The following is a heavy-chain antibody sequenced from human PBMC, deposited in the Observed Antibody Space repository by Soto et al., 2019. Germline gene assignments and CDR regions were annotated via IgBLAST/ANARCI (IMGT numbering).Heavy chain of an antibody. V-gene: IGHV4-38-2*01. Sequence: NPSETLSLTCAVSGYSISSDYFWGWIRQPPGKGLEWIGSIYHSGSTYYSPSLKSRVTISVDTSKNQFSLKLSSVTAADTAVYYCARGNRDDYNLDYWGQGTPVTVSS. CDR1: GYSISSDYF. CDR3: ARGNRDDYNLDY. CDR2: IYHSGST. J-gene: IGHJ4*02. D-gene: IGHD3-16*01.